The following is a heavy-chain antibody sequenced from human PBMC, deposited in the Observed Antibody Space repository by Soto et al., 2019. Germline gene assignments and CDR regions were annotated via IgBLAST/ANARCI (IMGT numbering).Heavy chain of an antibody. D-gene: IGHD3-22*01. Sequence: QVQLVQSGAEVKKPGASVKVSCQASGYTFTIYGISWVRQAPGQGLEWMGWISGYNGNTDYAQNLQDRVTLTTDASTSAVYMELSSLRADDTAVYYCARVDYYDSSGYYGYWDQGTLITVSS. J-gene: IGHJ4*02. V-gene: IGHV1-18*04. CDR3: ARVDYYDSSGYYGY. CDR2: ISGYNGNT. CDR1: GYTFTIYG.